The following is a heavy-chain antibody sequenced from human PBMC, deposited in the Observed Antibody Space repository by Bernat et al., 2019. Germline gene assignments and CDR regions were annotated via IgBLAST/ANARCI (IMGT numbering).Heavy chain of an antibody. CDR2: IYYSGST. V-gene: IGHV4-39*01. Sequence: QLQLQESGPGLVKPSETLSLTCTVSGGSISSSRYYWGWIRQPPGKGLEWIGSIYYSGSTYYNPSLKSRVTISVDTSKNQFSLKLSSVTAADTAVYYCASGTAAGRQYYFDYWGQGTLVTVSS. CDR1: GGSISSSRYY. D-gene: IGHD6-13*01. J-gene: IGHJ4*02. CDR3: ASGTAAGRQYYFDY.